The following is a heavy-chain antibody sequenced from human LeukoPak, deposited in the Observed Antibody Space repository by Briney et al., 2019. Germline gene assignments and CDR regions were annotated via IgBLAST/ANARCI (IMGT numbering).Heavy chain of an antibody. Sequence: PGGSLRLSCAASGFTFDDYAMHWVRQAPGKGLEWVSGISWNSGSIGYADSVKGRFTISRDNAKNSLYLQMNSLRAEDTALYYCAKGYSYGYGYYFDYGGQGTLVTVSS. V-gene: IGHV3-9*01. CDR3: AKGYSYGYGYYFDY. J-gene: IGHJ4*02. CDR2: ISWNSGSI. D-gene: IGHD5-18*01. CDR1: GFTFDDYA.